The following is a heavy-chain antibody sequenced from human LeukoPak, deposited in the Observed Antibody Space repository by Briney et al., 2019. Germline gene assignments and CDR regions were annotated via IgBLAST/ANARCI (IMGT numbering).Heavy chain of an antibody. V-gene: IGHV4-34*01. Sequence: NPSETLSLTCAVYGGSFSGYYWSWIRQPPGKGLEWIGEINHSGSTNYNPSLKSRVTILVDTSKNQFSLKLSSVTAADTAVYYCARGGIAAAALVHLDYWGQGTLVTVSS. D-gene: IGHD6-13*01. CDR2: INHSGST. CDR3: ARGGIAAAALVHLDY. CDR1: GGSFSGYY. J-gene: IGHJ4*02.